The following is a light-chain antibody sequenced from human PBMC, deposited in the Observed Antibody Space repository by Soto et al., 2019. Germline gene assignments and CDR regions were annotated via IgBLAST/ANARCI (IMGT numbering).Light chain of an antibody. Sequence: QSVLTQPASVSGSPGQSITISCTGTSTDVGRYNYVSWYQQHPGKAPKLMIYDVSNQPSGVSSRFSGSKSGITASLTISGLQAEDEADYYCSSYTSDSTYVFGTRTKVTVL. V-gene: IGLV2-14*01. CDR3: SSYTSDSTYV. CDR2: DVS. CDR1: STDVGRYNY. J-gene: IGLJ1*01.